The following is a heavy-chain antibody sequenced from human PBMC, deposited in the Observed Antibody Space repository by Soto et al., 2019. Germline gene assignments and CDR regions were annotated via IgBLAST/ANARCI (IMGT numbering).Heavy chain of an antibody. CDR2: VYYRGSI. CDR3: ARVTFTPTWLDS. Sequence: PSETLSLTCTVSGDSISSPDYYWSWIRQAPGKGLELIGYVYYRGSIYYTPSFESRVSISIDTSKNQFSLRLTSVTAADSAVYFCARVTFTPTWLDSWGQGILVTVYS. J-gene: IGHJ5*01. V-gene: IGHV4-30-4*01. D-gene: IGHD3-16*01. CDR1: GDSISSPDYY.